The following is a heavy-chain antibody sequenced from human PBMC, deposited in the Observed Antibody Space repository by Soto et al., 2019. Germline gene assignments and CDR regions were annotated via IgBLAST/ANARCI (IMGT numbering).Heavy chain of an antibody. CDR1: GGSISSLSYY. D-gene: IGHD2-15*01. CDR3: ASRHCSGGNCYKPGFDS. V-gene: IGHV4-39*01. CDR2: IFFTGNT. Sequence: HLQESGPGLVKPSETLSLTCTVSGGSISSLSYYWGWIRQPPGKGLEWIGSIFFTGNTYYNPSLESRVAISVDASRNQFSLTVNCVTAADTAVYYCASRHCSGGNCYKPGFDSWGQGTLVTVSS. J-gene: IGHJ4*02.